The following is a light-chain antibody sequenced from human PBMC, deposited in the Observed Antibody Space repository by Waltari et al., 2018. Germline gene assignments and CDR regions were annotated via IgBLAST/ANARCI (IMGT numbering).Light chain of an antibody. CDR2: GTK. CDR1: SGSVSTTNY. CDR3: LVYMGSGIGL. Sequence: TVVTQDPSLSVSPGGTVTLTCGLSSGSVSTTNYPRWYQQTPGQAPRTLIYGTKTRPSGVPDRFSGSILGNQAAITITGAQADDESDYYCLVYMGSGIGLFGGGTRLTVL. J-gene: IGLJ2*01. V-gene: IGLV8-61*01.